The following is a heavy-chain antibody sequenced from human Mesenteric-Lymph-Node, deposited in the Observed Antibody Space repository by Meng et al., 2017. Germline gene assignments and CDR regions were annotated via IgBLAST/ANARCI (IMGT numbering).Heavy chain of an antibody. CDR2: INAYNGDT. CDR1: GYTFTNYG. J-gene: IGHJ4*02. CDR3: ARVEVGITSGDY. D-gene: IGHD1-26*01. V-gene: IGHV1-18*01. Sequence: AQMVQSGGEVKMPGASVSVACKASGYTFTNYGIIWVRQAPGQGLEWMGWINAYNGDTNYAQTLQGRVTMTTDTSTSTVYMELRSLRSDDTAVYYCARVEVGITSGDYWGQGTLVTVSS.